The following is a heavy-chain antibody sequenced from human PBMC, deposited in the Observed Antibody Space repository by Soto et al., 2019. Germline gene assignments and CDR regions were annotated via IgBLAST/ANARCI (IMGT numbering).Heavy chain of an antibody. Sequence: EVQLVESGGGLVQPGGSLRLSCAASGFTFSSYWMHWVRQAPGKGLVWVSRITSDGSDTTYADSVKGRFTISRDNAKNTLLLQLNSLRAEDTAVYYCARHKVPFYGPGSFAYWGQGTLVTVSS. CDR3: ARHKVPFYGPGSFAY. CDR2: ITSDGSDT. D-gene: IGHD3-10*01. V-gene: IGHV3-74*01. CDR1: GFTFSSYW. J-gene: IGHJ4*02.